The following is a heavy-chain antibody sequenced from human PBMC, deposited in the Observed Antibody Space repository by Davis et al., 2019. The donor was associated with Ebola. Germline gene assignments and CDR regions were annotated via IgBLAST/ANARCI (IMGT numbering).Heavy chain of an antibody. CDR1: GFSLSTSGVG. V-gene: IGHV2-5*02. D-gene: IGHD3-3*01. CDR3: AHSSPLIYGLYYYYGMDV. J-gene: IGHJ6*02. CDR2: IYWDDDK. Sequence: SGPTLVKPTQTLTLTCTFSGFSLSTSGVGVGWIRQPPGKALEWLALIYWDDDKRYSPSLKSRLTITKDTSKNQVVLTMTNMDPVDTATYYCAHSSPLIYGLYYYYGMDVWGQGTTVTVSS.